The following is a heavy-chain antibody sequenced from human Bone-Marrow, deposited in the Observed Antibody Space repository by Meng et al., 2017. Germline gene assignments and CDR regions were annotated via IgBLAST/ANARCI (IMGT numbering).Heavy chain of an antibody. Sequence: GESLKISCAASGFTFSSYWMSWVRQAPGKGLEWVANIKQDGSEKYYVDSVKGRFTITRDNAKSSLYLEMNSLRAEDTAVYCCARDRAVAVTTEASDYWGQGTLVTVSS. J-gene: IGHJ4*02. D-gene: IGHD6-19*01. V-gene: IGHV3-7*01. CDR1: GFTFSSYW. CDR2: IKQDGSEK. CDR3: ARDRAVAVTTEASDY.